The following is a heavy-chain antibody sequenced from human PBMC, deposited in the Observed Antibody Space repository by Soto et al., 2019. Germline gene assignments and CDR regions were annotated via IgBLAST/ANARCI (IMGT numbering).Heavy chain of an antibody. CDR1: GFTFSSYG. CDR3: ARDQGGSYLLSYYYYYGMDV. D-gene: IGHD1-26*01. CDR2: IWYDGSNK. J-gene: IGHJ6*02. V-gene: IGHV3-33*01. Sequence: PGGSLRLSCAASGFTFSSYGMHWVRQAPGKGLEWVAVIWYDGSNKYYADSVKGRFTISRDNSKNTLYLQMNSLRAEDTAVYYCARDQGGSYLLSYYYYYGMDVWGQGTTVTVSS.